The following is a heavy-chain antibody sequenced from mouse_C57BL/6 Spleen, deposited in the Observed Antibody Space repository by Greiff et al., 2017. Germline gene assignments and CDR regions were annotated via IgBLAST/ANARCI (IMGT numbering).Heavy chain of an antibody. Sequence: EVQLQESGGGLVKPGGSLKLSCAASGFTFSSYAMSWVRQTPEKRLEWVATISDGGSYTYYPDNVKGRFTISRDNAKNNLYLQMSHLKSEDTAMYYCARDYYGSSSWFAYWGQGTLVTVSA. CDR2: ISDGGSYT. J-gene: IGHJ3*01. CDR3: ARDYYGSSSWFAY. D-gene: IGHD1-1*01. CDR1: GFTFSSYA. V-gene: IGHV5-4*01.